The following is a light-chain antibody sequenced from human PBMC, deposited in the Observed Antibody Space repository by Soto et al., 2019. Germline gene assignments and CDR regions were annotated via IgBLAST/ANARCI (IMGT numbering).Light chain of an antibody. V-gene: IGLV2-23*01. J-gene: IGLJ3*02. CDR1: NSDIGSYNL. CDR3: CSFASDSPLV. Sequence: QSALTQPASLSGSPGQSITISCTGTNSDIGSYNLVSWYQQYPGKDPTLLIYEASKRPSGVSDRFSASKSGVTASLTISGLQAEDEADYYCCSFASDSPLVFXGGTKVTVL. CDR2: EAS.